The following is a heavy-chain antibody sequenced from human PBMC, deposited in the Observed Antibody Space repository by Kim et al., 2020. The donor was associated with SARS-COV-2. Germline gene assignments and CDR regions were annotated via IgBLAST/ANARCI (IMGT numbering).Heavy chain of an antibody. V-gene: IGHV6-1*01. J-gene: IGHJ6*02. CDR1: GDSVSSNSAA. D-gene: IGHD3-10*01. CDR2: TYYMSKWSN. CDR3: TRATITGSTSDYYDYGMDV. Sequence: SQTLSLTCAISGDSVSSNSAAWNWSRQSPSRGLEWRGSTYYMSKWSNDYAVSVESRISINPDTSKNQFSLQLNSVTPEDSAIYYCTRATITGSTSDYYDYGMDVWGQGTTVTVSS.